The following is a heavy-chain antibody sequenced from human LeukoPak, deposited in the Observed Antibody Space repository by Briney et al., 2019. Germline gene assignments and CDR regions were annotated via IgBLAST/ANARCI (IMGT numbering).Heavy chain of an antibody. CDR3: VTTTIRLGY. D-gene: IGHD1-26*01. CDR2: IYYSGGT. J-gene: IGHJ4*02. V-gene: IGHV4-39*07. CDR1: GGSISSSSHY. Sequence: SETLSLTCTVSGGSISSSSHYWGWIRQPPGKGLEWIGSIYYSGGTYYNPSLKSRVTISVDTSKNQFSLKLSSVTAADTAVYYCVTTTIRLGYWGQGTLVTVSS.